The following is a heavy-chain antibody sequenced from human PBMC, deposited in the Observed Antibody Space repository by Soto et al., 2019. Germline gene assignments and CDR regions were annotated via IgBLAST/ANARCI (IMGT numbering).Heavy chain of an antibody. CDR2: ISGSGGST. CDR1: SFAFGSYA. Sequence: GGALTLSCAACSFAFGSYAMSPVRQAPGKGLEWVSAISGSGGSTYYADSVKGRFTISRDNSKNTLYLQMNSLRAEDTAVYYCAKDERRSGGSCYGYWGQGT. D-gene: IGHD2-15*01. CDR3: AKDERRSGGSCYGY. V-gene: IGHV3-23*01. J-gene: IGHJ4*02.